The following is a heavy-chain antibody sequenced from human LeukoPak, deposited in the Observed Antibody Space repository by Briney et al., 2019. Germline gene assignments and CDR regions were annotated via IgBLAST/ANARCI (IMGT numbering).Heavy chain of an antibody. D-gene: IGHD6-19*01. CDR1: AVSSCSGGYY. CDR2: IYYTGST. V-gene: IGHV4-31*03. J-gene: IGHJ4*02. Sequence: PSENLSRTCTVSAVSSCSGGYYWSWIRQRPGKSLEWIGYIYYTGSTYYNPSLKGRVTISVDTSKNQFSLKLSSVTAADTAVYYCARRRTVAGTHFDYWGQGTLVTVSS. CDR3: ARRRTVAGTHFDY.